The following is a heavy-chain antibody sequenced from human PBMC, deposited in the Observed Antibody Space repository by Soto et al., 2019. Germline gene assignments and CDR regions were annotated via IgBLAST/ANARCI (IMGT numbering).Heavy chain of an antibody. D-gene: IGHD6-13*01. CDR2: ISGSGGST. CDR1: GFTFSSYA. CDR3: AKENGYSSSWFEFDY. J-gene: IGHJ4*02. Sequence: PGGSLRLSCAASGFTFSSYAMSWVRQAPGKGLEWVSAISGSGGSTYYADSVKDRFTISRDNSKNTLYLQMNSLRAEDTAVYYCAKENGYSSSWFEFDYWGQGTLVTVSS. V-gene: IGHV3-23*01.